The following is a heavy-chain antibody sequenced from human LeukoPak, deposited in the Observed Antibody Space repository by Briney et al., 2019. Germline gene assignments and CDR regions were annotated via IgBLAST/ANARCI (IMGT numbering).Heavy chain of an antibody. CDR3: ARSKGDFWSAVLYYFDY. CDR2: IYYSGST. CDR1: GGSISSGGYS. Sequence: PSETLSLTCAVSGGSISSGGYSWSWIRQPPGKGLEWIGYIYYSGSTYYNPSLKSRVTISVDTSKNQFSLKLSSVTAADTAVYYCARSKGDFWSAVLYYFDYWGQGTLVTVSS. D-gene: IGHD3-3*01. J-gene: IGHJ4*02. V-gene: IGHV4-30-4*07.